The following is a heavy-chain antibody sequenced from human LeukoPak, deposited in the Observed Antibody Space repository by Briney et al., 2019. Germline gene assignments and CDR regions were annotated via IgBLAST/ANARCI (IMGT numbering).Heavy chain of an antibody. CDR3: TRAATLYFTVTTFDY. Sequence: GGSLRLSCTASGFTFGDYAMSWFRQAPGKGLEWVGFIRSKAYGGTTEYAASVKGRFTISRDDSKSIAYLQMNSLKTEDTAVYYCTRAATLYFTVTTFDYWGQGTLVTVSS. CDR2: IRSKAYGGTT. J-gene: IGHJ4*02. V-gene: IGHV3-49*03. CDR1: GFTFGDYA. D-gene: IGHD4-17*01.